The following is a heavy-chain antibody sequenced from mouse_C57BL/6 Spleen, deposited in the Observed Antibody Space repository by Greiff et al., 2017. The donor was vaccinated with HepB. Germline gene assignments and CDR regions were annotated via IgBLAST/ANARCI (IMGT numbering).Heavy chain of an antibody. CDR3: ATALYYDYDAWFAY. CDR1: GFTFSDYG. CDR2: ISSGSSTI. V-gene: IGHV5-17*01. Sequence: EVMLVESGGGLVKPGGSLKLSCAASGFTFSDYGMHWVRQAPEKGLEWVAYISSGSSTIYYADTVKGRFTISRDNAKNNLFLQMTSLRSEDTAMYYCATALYYDYDAWFAYWGQGTLVTVSA. J-gene: IGHJ3*01. D-gene: IGHD2-4*01.